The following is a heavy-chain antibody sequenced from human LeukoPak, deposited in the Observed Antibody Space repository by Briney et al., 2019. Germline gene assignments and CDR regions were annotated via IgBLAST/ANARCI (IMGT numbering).Heavy chain of an antibody. V-gene: IGHV3-48*03. J-gene: IGHJ4*02. CDR3: ARGGTYYDF. Sequence: GGSLRLSCAASGFTFSSYEMNWVRQAPGKGLDWVSYISISGSIIYYADSVKGRFTISRDNAKNSLYLQMNSLRAEDTAVYYCARGGTYYDFWGQGILVTVSS. CDR1: GFTFSSYE. CDR2: ISISGSII. D-gene: IGHD2/OR15-2a*01.